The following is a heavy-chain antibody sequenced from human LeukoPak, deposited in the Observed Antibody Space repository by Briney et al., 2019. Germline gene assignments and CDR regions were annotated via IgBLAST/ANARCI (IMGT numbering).Heavy chain of an antibody. CDR3: ARSVGGSWFDP. D-gene: IGHD2-15*01. CDR2: IYHSGST. CDR1: GGSISSGGYS. V-gene: IGHV4-30-2*01. Sequence: PSETLSLTCAVSGGSISSGGYSWSWIRQPPGKGLEWIGYIYHSGSTYYNPSLKSRVTISVDRSKNQFSLKLSSVTAADTAVYYCARSVGGSWFDPWGQGTLVTVSS. J-gene: IGHJ5*02.